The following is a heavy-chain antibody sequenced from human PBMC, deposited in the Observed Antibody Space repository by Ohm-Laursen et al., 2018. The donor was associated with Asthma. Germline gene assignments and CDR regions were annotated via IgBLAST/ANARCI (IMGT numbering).Heavy chain of an antibody. D-gene: IGHD4-17*01. Sequence: SQTLSLTWTVSGGSISSGGYYWSWIRQHPGKGLEWIGYIYYSGSTYYNPSLKSRVTISVDTSKNQFSLKLSSVTAADTAVYYCASAIVDYGDYWYFDLWGRGTLVTVSS. V-gene: IGHV4-31*02. CDR1: GGSISSGGYY. J-gene: IGHJ2*01. CDR3: ASAIVDYGDYWYFDL. CDR2: IYYSGST.